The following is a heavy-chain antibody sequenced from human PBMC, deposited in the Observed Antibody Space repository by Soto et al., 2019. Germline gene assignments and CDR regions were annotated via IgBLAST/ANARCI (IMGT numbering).Heavy chain of an antibody. Sequence: PGGSLRLSCAASGFTFSIYSMNWVRQAPGKGLEWVSYIMPGSSHIFYADSVKGRFTISRDDSQNTAYLQMNSLKTEDTAVYYCNKYSGSLSIPAALGPGTLVTVS. D-gene: IGHD1-26*01. CDR1: GFTFSIYS. V-gene: IGHV3-48*01. CDR3: NKYSGSLSIPAA. J-gene: IGHJ5*02. CDR2: IMPGSSHI.